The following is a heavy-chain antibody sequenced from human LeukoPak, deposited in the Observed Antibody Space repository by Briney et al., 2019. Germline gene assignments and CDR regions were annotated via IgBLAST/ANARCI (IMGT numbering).Heavy chain of an antibody. J-gene: IGHJ4*02. CDR3: ARDAADIVVVVAATLGVDY. V-gene: IGHV1-2*02. Sequence: ASVTVSCKASGYTFTGYYMHWVRQAPGQGLEWMGWINPNSGGTNYAQKFQGRVTMTRDTSISTAYMELSRLRSDDTAVYYCARDAADIVVVVAATLGVDYWGQGTLVTVSS. D-gene: IGHD2-15*01. CDR2: INPNSGGT. CDR1: GYTFTGYY.